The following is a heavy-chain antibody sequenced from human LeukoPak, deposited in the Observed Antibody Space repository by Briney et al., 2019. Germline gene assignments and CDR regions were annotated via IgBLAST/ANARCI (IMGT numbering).Heavy chain of an antibody. CDR2: INPKSGGT. Sequence: VASVKVSCKASGYTFTVYHIHWVRQAPGQGLEWMGWINPKSGGTHYAQNFQGRVTMTRDTSISTAYMELSRLRSDDTAVYYCANLAHESRGVPWGQGTLVTVSS. J-gene: IGHJ5*02. V-gene: IGHV1-2*02. D-gene: IGHD3-22*01. CDR1: GYTFTVYH. CDR3: ANLAHESRGVP.